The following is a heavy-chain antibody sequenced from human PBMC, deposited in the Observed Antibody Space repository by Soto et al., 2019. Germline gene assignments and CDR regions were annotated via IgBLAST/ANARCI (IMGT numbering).Heavy chain of an antibody. CDR1: GFTFSSYG. D-gene: IGHD3-3*01. Sequence: GSLRLSCAASGFTFSSYGMHWVRQAPGKGLEWVAVISYDGSNKYYADSVKGRFTISRDNSKNTLYLQMNSLRAEDTAVYYCAKDLNYDFWSGPNGMDVWGQGTTVTVSS. J-gene: IGHJ6*02. V-gene: IGHV3-30*18. CDR3: AKDLNYDFWSGPNGMDV. CDR2: ISYDGSNK.